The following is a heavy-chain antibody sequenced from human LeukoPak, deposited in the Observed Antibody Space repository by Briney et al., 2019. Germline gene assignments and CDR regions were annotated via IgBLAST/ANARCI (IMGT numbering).Heavy chain of an antibody. CDR3: ASTSGWYEPIDY. D-gene: IGHD6-19*01. V-gene: IGHV3-33*01. CDR1: GFTFSSYG. J-gene: IGHJ4*02. Sequence: PGRSLRLSCAASGFTFSSYGMHWVRQAPGKGLEWVAVIWYDGGNKYYADSVKGRFTISRDNSKNTLYLQMNSLRAEDTAVYYCASTSGWYEPIDYWGQGTLVTVSS. CDR2: IWYDGGNK.